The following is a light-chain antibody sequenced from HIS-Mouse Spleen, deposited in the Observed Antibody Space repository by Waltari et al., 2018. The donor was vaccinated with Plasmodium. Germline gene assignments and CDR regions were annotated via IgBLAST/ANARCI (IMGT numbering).Light chain of an antibody. Sequence: QSVLTQPPSASGTPGQRVTIPCSGSSPNIGSNYVYWHQQLPRTAPKLLIYRNNQRPSGVPDRFSGSKSGTSASLAISGLRSEDEADYYCAAWDDSLSGWVFGGGTKLTVL. CDR3: AAWDDSLSGWV. J-gene: IGLJ3*02. CDR1: SPNIGSNY. CDR2: RNN. V-gene: IGLV1-47*01.